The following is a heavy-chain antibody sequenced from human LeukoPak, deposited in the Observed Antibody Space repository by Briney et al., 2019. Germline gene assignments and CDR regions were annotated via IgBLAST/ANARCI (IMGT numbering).Heavy chain of an antibody. CDR2: ISSSTSYI. D-gene: IGHD5-18*01. CDR3: ARDAGYGYWVVDY. V-gene: IGHV3-21*03. Sequence: GGSLRLSCAASGFTFSSYSMNWVRQAPGKGLEWVSSISSSTSYIYYGDSVKGRFTISRDNAKNSLYLQMNSLRVEDTAVYYCARDAGYGYWVVDYWGQGILVTVSA. J-gene: IGHJ4*02. CDR1: GFTFSSYS.